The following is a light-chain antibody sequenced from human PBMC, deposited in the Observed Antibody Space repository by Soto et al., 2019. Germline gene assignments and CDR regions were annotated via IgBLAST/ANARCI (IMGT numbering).Light chain of an antibody. V-gene: IGLV2-14*01. Sequence: QSALTQPASVSGSPGQSITISCTGTRSDVGTYNYVSWYQQHPGKAPKLMIYEVTNRPSGVSNRFSGSKSGNTAYLTISGLQAEDEADYYCSSYTTSSTLVFGGGTKVTVL. CDR2: EVT. CDR1: RSDVGTYNY. J-gene: IGLJ2*01. CDR3: SSYTTSSTLV.